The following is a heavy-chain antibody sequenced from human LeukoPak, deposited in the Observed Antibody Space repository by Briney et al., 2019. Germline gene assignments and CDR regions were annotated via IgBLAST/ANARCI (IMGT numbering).Heavy chain of an antibody. CDR3: ARLLSHLRGRIVTTSPPDN. Sequence: PSETLSLTCTVSGGSISSSSYSWGWIRQPPGKGLEWIGTIYYSGSTYYNPSLKSRVTISVDTSKNQFSLKLSSVTAADTAVYCCARLLSHLRGRIVTTSPPDNWGQGTLVTVSS. CDR1: GGSISSSSYS. J-gene: IGHJ4*02. D-gene: IGHD1-26*01. V-gene: IGHV4-39*01. CDR2: IYYSGST.